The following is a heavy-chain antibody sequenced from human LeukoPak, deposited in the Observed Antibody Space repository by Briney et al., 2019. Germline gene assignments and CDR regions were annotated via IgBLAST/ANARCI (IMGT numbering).Heavy chain of an antibody. Sequence: GASVKVSCKASGYTFTGYYMHWVRQAPGQGLEWMGWINPNSGGTNYAQKLQGRVTMTTDTSTSTAYMELRSLRSDDTAVYYCARDFKAYGSGSYPFRGFDYWGQGTLVTVSS. J-gene: IGHJ4*02. V-gene: IGHV1-2*02. CDR2: INPNSGGT. D-gene: IGHD3-10*01. CDR3: ARDFKAYGSGSYPFRGFDY. CDR1: GYTFTGYY.